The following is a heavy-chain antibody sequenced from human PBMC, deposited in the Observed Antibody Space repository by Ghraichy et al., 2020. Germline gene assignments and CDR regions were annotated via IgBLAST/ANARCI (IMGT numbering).Heavy chain of an antibody. CDR2: IYYSGTT. CDR1: GDSISSRSYY. Sequence: ETLSLTCTVSGDSISSRSYYWGWVRQPPGKGLEWIGSIYYSGTTYYNPSLKSRVTISVDTSKNQFSLKLSSVTAADTAVYYCARYCSTTSCQGYYYAMDVWGQGTTVTVSS. J-gene: IGHJ6*02. D-gene: IGHD2-2*01. CDR3: ARYCSTTSCQGYYYAMDV. V-gene: IGHV4-39*01.